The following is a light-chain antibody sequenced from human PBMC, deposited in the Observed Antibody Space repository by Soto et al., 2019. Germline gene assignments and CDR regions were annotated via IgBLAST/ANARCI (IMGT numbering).Light chain of an antibody. CDR2: EVT. V-gene: IGLV2-8*01. Sequence: QSVLTQPPSASGSPGQSVTISCTGTSSDVGAYNYVSWYQQYPGKAPKLMIYEVTKRPSGVPDRFSGSKSGNTASLTVSGLQAEDEAEYYCTAYVGNDIWVFGGGTQLTVL. CDR3: TAYVGNDIWV. J-gene: IGLJ3*02. CDR1: SSDVGAYNY.